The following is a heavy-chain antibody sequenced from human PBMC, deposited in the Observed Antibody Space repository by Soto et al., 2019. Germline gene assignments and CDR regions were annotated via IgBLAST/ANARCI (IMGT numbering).Heavy chain of an antibody. J-gene: IGHJ3*01. CDR3: ARARWYGAFDV. CDR2: IFHGGNT. CDR1: GFFISSGNY. D-gene: IGHD2-15*01. V-gene: IGHV4-38-2*01. Sequence: SETLSLTCAVSGFFISSGNYWGWIRKPPGKGLEWIGSIFHGGNTYYNPSLKSRVTISVDMSKNQFSLKLNSVTAADTAVYYCARARWYGAFDVWGQGTVVTVS.